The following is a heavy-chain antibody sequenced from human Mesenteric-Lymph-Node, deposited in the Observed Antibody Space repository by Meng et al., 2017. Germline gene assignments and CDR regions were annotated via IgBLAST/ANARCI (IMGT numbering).Heavy chain of an antibody. CDR1: GGSISNYY. J-gene: IGHJ4*02. Sequence: SETLSLTCTVSGGSISNYYWHWIRQSPGKGLEWIGYIHYSGSTSHNPSLKSRLTISVDTSKNQFSLKLSSVTAADTAVYYCAREWSSFDYWGQGTLVTGAS. CDR3: AREWSSFDY. CDR2: IHYSGST. V-gene: IGHV4-59*01. D-gene: IGHD2-15*01.